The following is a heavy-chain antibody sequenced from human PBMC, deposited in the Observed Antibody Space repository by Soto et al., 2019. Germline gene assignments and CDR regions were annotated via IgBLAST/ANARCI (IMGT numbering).Heavy chain of an antibody. CDR1: GFPFSDYD. CDR2: ISNSGNSI. D-gene: IGHD2-21*01. V-gene: IGHV3-11*01. J-gene: IGHJ6*02. Sequence: PGGSLRLSCAASGFPFSDYDMSWIRQAPGKGLERVSYISNSGNSIYYADSVKGRFTISRDNAKNSLYLQMNSLRAEDTAVYYCAKEGRHDDPVWRGMDVWGQGTTVTVLL. CDR3: AKEGRHDDPVWRGMDV.